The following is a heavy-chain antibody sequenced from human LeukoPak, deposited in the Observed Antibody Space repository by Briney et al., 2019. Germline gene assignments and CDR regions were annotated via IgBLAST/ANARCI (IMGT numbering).Heavy chain of an antibody. CDR1: GFTFGIYA. D-gene: IGHD4-23*01. CDR3: AKAVPKAVVTPSFDY. J-gene: IGHJ4*02. Sequence: GGSLRLSCAASGFTFGIYAMSWVRQAPGKGLEWVSGISGSASTYYADSVKGRFTISRDNSKNTLYLQMSSLRAEDTAVYYCAKAVPKAVVTPSFDYWGQGTLVTVSS. V-gene: IGHV3-23*01. CDR2: ISGSAST.